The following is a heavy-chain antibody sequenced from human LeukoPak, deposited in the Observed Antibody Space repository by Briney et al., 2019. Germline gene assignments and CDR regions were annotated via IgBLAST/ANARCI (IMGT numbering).Heavy chain of an antibody. J-gene: IGHJ4*02. CDR3: ARARSGWEGGCFDH. Sequence: SETLSLTCSVSGGSISGYYWSWIRQPPGKALGWIGYMYDSGSPRYNPSLKSRVTISQDTSKKQFSLKLSSVTAADTAVYYCARARSGWEGGCFDHWGQGNLVTVSS. CDR1: GGSISGYY. V-gene: IGHV4-59*01. D-gene: IGHD6-19*01. CDR2: MYDSGSP.